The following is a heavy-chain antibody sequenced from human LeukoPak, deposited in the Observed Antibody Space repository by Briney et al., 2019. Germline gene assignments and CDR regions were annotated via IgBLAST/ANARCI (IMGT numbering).Heavy chain of an antibody. D-gene: IGHD3-22*01. CDR1: GFTFDDYA. V-gene: IGHV4-59*08. J-gene: IGHJ4*02. CDR2: IYYSGST. CDR3: ARHLPAVTYYYDSSGFFDY. Sequence: TGGSLRLSCAASGFTFDDYAMHWIRQPPGKGLEWIGYIYYSGSTNYNPSLKSRVTISVDTSKNQFSLKLSSVTAADTAVYYCARHLPAVTYYYDSSGFFDYWGQGTLVTVSS.